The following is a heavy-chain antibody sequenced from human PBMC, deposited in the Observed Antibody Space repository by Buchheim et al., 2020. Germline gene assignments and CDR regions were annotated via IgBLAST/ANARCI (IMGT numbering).Heavy chain of an antibody. J-gene: IGHJ4*02. CDR1: GFTFSIYA. Sequence: EIQLLESGGGLVQPGGSLRLSCAASGFTFSIYAMSWVRQAPGKGLEWVSTISGSGGSTYYADSVKGRLTISRDNSKNTLYLQMKSLTAEDTAIYHCAKNFGDYALMYFFDYWGQGTL. V-gene: IGHV3-23*01. CDR3: AKNFGDYALMYFFDY. CDR2: ISGSGGST. D-gene: IGHD4-17*01.